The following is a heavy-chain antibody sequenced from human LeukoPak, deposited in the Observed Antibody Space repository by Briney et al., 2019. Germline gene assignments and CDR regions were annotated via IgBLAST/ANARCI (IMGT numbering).Heavy chain of an antibody. J-gene: IGHJ6*03. CDR1: GGSISSYY. Sequence: PSETLSLTCTVSGGSISSYYWSWIRQPAGKGLEWIGRIYTSGSTNYNPSLKSRVTMPVDTSKNQFSLKLSSVTAADTAVYYCARDRTGSYETYYYMDVWGKGTTVTISS. CDR3: ARDRTGSYETYYYMDV. CDR2: IYTSGST. D-gene: IGHD1-26*01. V-gene: IGHV4-4*07.